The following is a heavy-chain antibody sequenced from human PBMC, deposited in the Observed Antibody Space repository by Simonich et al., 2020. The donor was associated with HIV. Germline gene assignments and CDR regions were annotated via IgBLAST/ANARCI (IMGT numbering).Heavy chain of an antibody. CDR3: ARGNAFDI. CDR2: IKHSGST. V-gene: IGHV4-34*01. CDR1: GGSFRGYY. Sequence: QVQLQQWGAGLLKPSETLSLTCAVYGGSFRGYYWSWIRQPPGKGREWSGEIKHSGSTNYNPSLKSRVTISVDTSKNQFSLKLSSVTAADTAVYYCARGNAFDIWGQGTMVTVSS. J-gene: IGHJ3*02.